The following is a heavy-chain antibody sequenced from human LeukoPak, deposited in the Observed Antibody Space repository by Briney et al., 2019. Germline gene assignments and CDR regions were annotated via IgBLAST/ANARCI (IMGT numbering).Heavy chain of an antibody. J-gene: IGHJ6*03. CDR3: ARVQLGVSSSYYYYYMDV. CDR1: GGSISSYY. D-gene: IGHD6-6*01. V-gene: IGHV4-38-2*02. CDR2: IYHSGST. Sequence: SETLSLTCTVSGGSISSYYWGWIRQPPGKGLEWIGSIYHSGSTYYNPSLKSRVTISVDTSKNQFSLKLSSVTAADTAVYYCARVQLGVSSSYYYYYMDVWGKGTTVTVSS.